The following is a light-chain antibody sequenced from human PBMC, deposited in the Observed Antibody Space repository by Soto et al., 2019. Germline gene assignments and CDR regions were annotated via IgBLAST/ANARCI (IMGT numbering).Light chain of an antibody. CDR2: DVS. J-gene: IGLJ1*01. V-gene: IGLV2-14*01. Sequence: QSALTEPASVSGSPGQSITISCTGTSSDVGGYNYVSWYQQHPGKAPKLMIYDVSNRPSGVSNRFSGSKSGNTASLTISGLQAEDEADYYCSSYRSSSTLFLFGTGTKVTVL. CDR1: SSDVGGYNY. CDR3: SSYRSSSTLFL.